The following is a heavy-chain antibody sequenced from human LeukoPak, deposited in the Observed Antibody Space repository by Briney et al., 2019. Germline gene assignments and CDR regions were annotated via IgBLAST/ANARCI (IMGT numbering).Heavy chain of an antibody. Sequence: SQTLSLTCAISGDSVSSNSAAWNWIRQSPSRGLEWLGRTYYRSKWYNDYAVSVKSRITINPDTSKNQFSLQLNSVTPEDTAVYYCAKGECSSTSCYLVYFDYWGQGTLVTVPS. CDR1: GDSVSSNSAA. J-gene: IGHJ4*02. D-gene: IGHD2-2*01. CDR2: TYYRSKWYN. CDR3: AKGECSSTSCYLVYFDY. V-gene: IGHV6-1*01.